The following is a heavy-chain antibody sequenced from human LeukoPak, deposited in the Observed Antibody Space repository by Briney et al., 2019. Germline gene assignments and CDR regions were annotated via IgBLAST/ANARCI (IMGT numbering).Heavy chain of an antibody. D-gene: IGHD3-3*01. CDR3: AKAPQSKIFGVVIRNYYYMDV. Sequence: GGSLRLSCAASGFTFSSYAMSWVRQAPGKGLEWVSAISGSGGSTYYADSVKGRFTISRDNSKNTLYLQMNSLRAEDTAVYYCAKAPQSKIFGVVIRNYYYMDVWGKGTTATVSS. CDR2: ISGSGGST. V-gene: IGHV3-23*01. CDR1: GFTFSSYA. J-gene: IGHJ6*03.